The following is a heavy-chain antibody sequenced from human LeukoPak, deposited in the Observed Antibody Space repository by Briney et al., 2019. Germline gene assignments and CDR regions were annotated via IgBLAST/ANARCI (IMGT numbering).Heavy chain of an antibody. CDR1: GGSISSYY. V-gene: IGHV4-59*01. J-gene: IGHJ4*02. CDR2: IYYSGST. CDR3: ARDRYDSSGYYHSPAGFDY. D-gene: IGHD3-22*01. Sequence: SETLSLTCSVSGGSISSYYWSWIRLPPGKGLEWIGYIYYSGSTNYNPSLKSRVTISVDTSKNQFSLKLSSVTAADTAVYYCARDRYDSSGYYHSPAGFDYWGQGTLVTVSS.